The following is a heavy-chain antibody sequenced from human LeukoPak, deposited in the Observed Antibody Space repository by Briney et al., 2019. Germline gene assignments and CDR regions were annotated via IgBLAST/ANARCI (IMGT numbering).Heavy chain of an antibody. CDR2: IYYSGST. V-gene: IGHV4-31*01. J-gene: IGHJ6*02. CDR1: GGSISSGGYY. D-gene: IGHD3-22*01. Sequence: PSETLSLTCTVSGGSISSGGYYWSWIRQHPGKGLEWIGYIYYSGSTYYNPSLKSQVTISVDTSRNQFSLKLSSVTAADTAVYYCARDRHSSGYYYYYGMDVWGQGTTVTVSS. CDR3: ARDRHSSGYYYYYGMDV.